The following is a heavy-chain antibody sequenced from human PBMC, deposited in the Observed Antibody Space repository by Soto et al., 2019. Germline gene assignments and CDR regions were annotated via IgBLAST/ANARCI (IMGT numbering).Heavy chain of an antibody. J-gene: IGHJ6*02. CDR1: GYTFTSYA. V-gene: IGHV1-3*01. CDR3: ARAGLSGLSEHYYGMDV. CDR2: INAGNGNT. Sequence: GASVKVSCKASGYTFTSYAMHWVRQAPGQRLEWMGWINAGNGNTKYSQKFQGRVTITRDTSASTAYMELSSLRSEDTAVYYCARAGLSGLSEHYYGMDVWGQGTTVTVSS.